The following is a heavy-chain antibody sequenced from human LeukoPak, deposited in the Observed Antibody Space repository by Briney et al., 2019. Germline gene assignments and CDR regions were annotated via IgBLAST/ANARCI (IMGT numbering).Heavy chain of an antibody. CDR2: ISAYNGNT. D-gene: IGHD3-3*01. Sequence: ASVTVSCKASGYTFTSYGISWGRQAPGQGLEWMGWISAYNGNTNYAQKFQGRVTMTTDTSTSTAYMELRSLRSDDTAVYYCARDGFGFLEWSYYGMDVWGQGTTVTVSS. V-gene: IGHV1-18*01. CDR1: GYTFTSYG. CDR3: ARDGFGFLEWSYYGMDV. J-gene: IGHJ6*02.